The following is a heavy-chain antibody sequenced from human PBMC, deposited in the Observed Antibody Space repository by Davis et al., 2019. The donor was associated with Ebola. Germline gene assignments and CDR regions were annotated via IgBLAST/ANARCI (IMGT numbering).Heavy chain of an antibody. CDR1: GFTFSSYA. J-gene: IGHJ4*02. CDR2: ISGSGGST. D-gene: IGHD3-10*01. V-gene: IGHV3-23*01. Sequence: GESLKISCAASGFTFSSYAMSWVRQAPGKGLEWVSAISGSGGSTYYADSVKGRFTISRDNSKNTLYLQMNSLRAEDTAVYYCAKFPLWFGESSFDYWGQGTLVTVSS. CDR3: AKFPLWFGESSFDY.